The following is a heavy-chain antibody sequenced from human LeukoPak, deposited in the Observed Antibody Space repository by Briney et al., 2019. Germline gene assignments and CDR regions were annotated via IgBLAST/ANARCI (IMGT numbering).Heavy chain of an antibody. CDR1: GSSFTSYW. CDR2: IYPGDSDT. D-gene: IGHD3-10*01. Sequence: GESLQISCKGSGSSFTSYWIGWVRRMPGKGLEWMGIIYPGDSDTRYSPSFQGQVTISADKSISTAYLQWSSLKASDTAMYYCARHAVHTGTNYYYYGMDVWGQGTTVTVSS. J-gene: IGHJ6*02. CDR3: ARHAVHTGTNYYYYGMDV. V-gene: IGHV5-51*01.